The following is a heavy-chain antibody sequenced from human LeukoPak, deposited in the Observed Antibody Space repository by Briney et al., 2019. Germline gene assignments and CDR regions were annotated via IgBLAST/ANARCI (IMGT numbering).Heavy chain of an antibody. CDR2: ISPSGGST. J-gene: IGHJ5*02. CDR3: ARDNSVRDEAWWFNP. Sequence: ASVKVSCKAFGYTFTSNYMHWVRQAPGQEPEWMGVISPSGGSTTYAQRFQGRVTLTRDMSTSTDYLELSSLRSEDTAVYYCARDNSVRDEAWWFNPWGQGTLVTVSS. D-gene: IGHD5-24*01. CDR1: GYTFTSNY. V-gene: IGHV1-46*01.